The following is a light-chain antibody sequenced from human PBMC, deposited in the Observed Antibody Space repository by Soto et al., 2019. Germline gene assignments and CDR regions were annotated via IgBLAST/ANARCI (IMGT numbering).Light chain of an antibody. Sequence: DIQLTQSPSTLSASVGDSVTVTCRASQSISSWLAWYQQKPGKAPKLLIYAASNLESGVPSRFRGSGSGTEFTLTITRLEPEDLAVYYCQQYGSSHRTFGQGTKVDNK. J-gene: IGKJ1*01. CDR2: AAS. CDR1: QSISSW. CDR3: QQYGSSHRT. V-gene: IGKV1-5*03.